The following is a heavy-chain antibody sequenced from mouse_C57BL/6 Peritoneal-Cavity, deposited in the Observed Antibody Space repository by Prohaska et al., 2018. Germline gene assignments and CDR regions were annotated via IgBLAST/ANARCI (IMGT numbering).Heavy chain of an antibody. V-gene: IGHV5-16*01. J-gene: IGHJ1*03. CDR1: GFTFSDYY. CDR3: ARGGELGRYFDV. Sequence: EVKLVESEGGLVQPGSSMKLSCTASGFTFSDYYMAWVRQVPEKGLEWVANLNYDGSSTYYLDSLKSRFIISRDNAKNILYLQMSSLKSEDTATYYCARGGELGRYFDVWGTGTTVTVSS. D-gene: IGHD4-1*01. CDR2: LNYDGSST.